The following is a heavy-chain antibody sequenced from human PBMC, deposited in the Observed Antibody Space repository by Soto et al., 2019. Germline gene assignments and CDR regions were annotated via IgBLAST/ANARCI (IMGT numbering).Heavy chain of an antibody. V-gene: IGHV1-46*01. Sequence: VASVNVSCKSSGYTFTSYDIHWGRQAPGQGLECMGIINPSGGSTSYAQKFQGRVTMTRDTSTSTVYMELSSLRSEDTAVYYCARVHYYYGMDVWGQGTTVTVSS. J-gene: IGHJ6*02. CDR2: INPSGGST. CDR1: GYTFTSYD. CDR3: ARVHYYYGMDV.